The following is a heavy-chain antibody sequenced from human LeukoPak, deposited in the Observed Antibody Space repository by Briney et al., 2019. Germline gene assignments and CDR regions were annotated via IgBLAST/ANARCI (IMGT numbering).Heavy chain of an antibody. J-gene: IGHJ6*03. D-gene: IGHD2-2*01. CDR2: ISGGGGST. CDR3: AQGYCSSTNCYYYYYMDV. V-gene: IGHV3-23*01. Sequence: GGSLRLSCAASGFTFSSYAMSWVRQAPGKGLEWVSAISGGGGSTYYADSVKGRFTISRDNSKNTLYLQMNSLRAEDTAVYYCAQGYCSSTNCYYYYYMDVWGKGTTVTVSS. CDR1: GFTFSSYA.